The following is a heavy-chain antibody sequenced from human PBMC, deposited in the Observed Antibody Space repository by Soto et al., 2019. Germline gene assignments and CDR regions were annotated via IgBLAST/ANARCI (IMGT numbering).Heavy chain of an antibody. V-gene: IGHV6-1*01. CDR3: ARGFHDSSGYYYEGYYGMDV. CDR1: GDSVSSNSAA. Sequence: SQTLSLTCAISGDSVSSNSAAWNWIRQSPSRGLEWLGRTYYRSKWYNDYAVSVKSRITINPDTSKNQFSLKLSSVTAADTAVYYCARGFHDSSGYYYEGYYGMDVWGQGTTVTVSS. D-gene: IGHD3-22*01. CDR2: TYYRSKWYN. J-gene: IGHJ6*02.